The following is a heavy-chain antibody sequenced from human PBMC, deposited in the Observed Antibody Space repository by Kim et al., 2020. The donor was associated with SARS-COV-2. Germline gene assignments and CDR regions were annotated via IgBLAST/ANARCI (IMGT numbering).Heavy chain of an antibody. CDR1: GYTFTGYY. V-gene: IGHV1-2*06. CDR2: INPNSGGT. D-gene: IGHD3-22*01. CDR3: ARQQKPQSVVGYYYGMDV. Sequence: ASVKVSCKASGYTFTGYYMHWVRQAPGQGLEWMGRINPNSGGTNYAQKFQGRVTMTRATSISTAYMELSRLRSDDTAVYYCARQQKPQSVVGYYYGMDVWGQGTAVTVSS. J-gene: IGHJ6*02.